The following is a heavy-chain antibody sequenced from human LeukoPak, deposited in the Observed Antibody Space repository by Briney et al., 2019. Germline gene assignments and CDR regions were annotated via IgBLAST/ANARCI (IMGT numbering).Heavy chain of an antibody. J-gene: IGHJ6*02. CDR2: IYYSGST. CDR3: ARDSAHYDILTGYYYNGMDV. CDR1: GGSISSCGYY. V-gene: IGHV4-31*03. Sequence: SLTLSLTCSVSGGSISSCGYYWSWIRQHPGNGLEWIGYIYYSGSTYYNPSLKSRVTISVDTSKNQFSLKLSSVTAADTAVYYCARDSAHYDILTGYYYNGMDVWGQGTTVTVSS. D-gene: IGHD3-9*01.